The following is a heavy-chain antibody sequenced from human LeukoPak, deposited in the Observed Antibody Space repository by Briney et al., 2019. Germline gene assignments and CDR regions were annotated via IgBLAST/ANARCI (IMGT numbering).Heavy chain of an antibody. J-gene: IGHJ4*02. D-gene: IGHD3-22*01. V-gene: IGHV3-15*01. CDR2: IKSKTDGGTT. CDR1: GFSFSNAW. CDR3: TTDLLYDSSGYQGQWVDY. Sequence: GSLRLSCAAPGFSFSNAWMSWVRQAPEKGLEWVGRIKSKTDGGTTDYAAPVKGRFTISRDDSKNTLYLQMNSLKTEDTAVYYCTTDLLYDSSGYQGQWVDYWGQGTLVTVSS.